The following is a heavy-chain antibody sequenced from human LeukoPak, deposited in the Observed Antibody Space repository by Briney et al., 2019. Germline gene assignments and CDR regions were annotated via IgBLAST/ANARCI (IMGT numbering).Heavy chain of an antibody. CDR3: ARGMYYFGSGGFDY. CDR1: GFTFSGNS. D-gene: IGHD3-10*01. CDR2: ISSSGTTI. Sequence: GGSLRLSCAASGFTFSGNSMNWVRQAPGKGLEWVSYISSSGTTIYYADSVKGRFTISRDNAKNSLYLQMNSLRGEETAVYYCARGMYYFGSGGFDYWGQGTLVTVSS. J-gene: IGHJ4*02. V-gene: IGHV3-48*01.